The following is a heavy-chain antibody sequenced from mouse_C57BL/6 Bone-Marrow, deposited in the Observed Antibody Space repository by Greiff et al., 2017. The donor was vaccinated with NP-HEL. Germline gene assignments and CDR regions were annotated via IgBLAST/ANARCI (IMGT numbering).Heavy chain of an antibody. J-gene: IGHJ1*03. CDR2: IWSGGST. CDR1: GFSLTSYG. V-gene: IGHV2-2*01. Sequence: QVQLKQSGPGLVQPSQSLSITCTVSGFSLTSYGVHWVRQSPGKGLEWLGVIWSGGSTDYNAAFISRLSISKDNSKSQVFFKMNSLQADDTAIYYCARLPHYYGSSYRYFDVWGTGTTVTVSS. D-gene: IGHD1-1*01. CDR3: ARLPHYYGSSYRYFDV.